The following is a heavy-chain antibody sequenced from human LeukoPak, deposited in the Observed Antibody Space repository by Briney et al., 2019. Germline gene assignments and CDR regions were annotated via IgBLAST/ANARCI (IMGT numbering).Heavy chain of an antibody. CDR1: GYTFTSYD. Sequence: ASVKVSCKASGYTFTSYDINWVRQATGQGLEWMGWMNPNSGNTGYAQKFQGRVTMTRNTSISTAYMELSSLRSEDTAVYYCARGRSYDFWSGPIPPYGMDVWGQGTKVTVSS. CDR3: ARGRSYDFWSGPIPPYGMDV. V-gene: IGHV1-8*01. CDR2: MNPNSGNT. J-gene: IGHJ6*02. D-gene: IGHD3-3*01.